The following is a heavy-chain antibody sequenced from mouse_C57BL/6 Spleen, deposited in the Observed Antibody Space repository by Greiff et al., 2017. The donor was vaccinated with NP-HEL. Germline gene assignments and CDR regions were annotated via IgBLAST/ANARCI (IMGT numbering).Heavy chain of an antibody. CDR2: IHPSDSDT. CDR1: GYTFTSYW. Sequence: QVHVKQPGAELVKPGASVKVSCKASGYTFTSYWMHWVKQRPGQGLEWIGRIHPSDSDTNYNQKFKGKATLTVDKSSSTAYMQLSSLTSEDSAVYYCAIGYYAKRDYWYFDVWGTGTTVTVSS. D-gene: IGHD1-1*01. J-gene: IGHJ1*03. CDR3: AIGYYAKRDYWYFDV. V-gene: IGHV1-74*01.